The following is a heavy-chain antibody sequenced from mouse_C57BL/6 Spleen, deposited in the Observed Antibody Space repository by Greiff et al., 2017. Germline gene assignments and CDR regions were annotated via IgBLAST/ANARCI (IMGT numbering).Heavy chain of an antibody. V-gene: IGHV1-5*01. CDR3: TRGYDYDGYYFDY. D-gene: IGHD2-4*01. CDR2: IYPGNSDT. CDR1: GYTFTSYW. Sequence: EVQLQESGTVLARPGASVKMSCKTSGYTFTSYWMHWVKQRPGQGLEWIGAIYPGNSDTSYNQKFKGKAKLTAVTSASTAYMELSSLTNADSAVYYCTRGYDYDGYYFDYWGQGTTLTVSS. J-gene: IGHJ2*01.